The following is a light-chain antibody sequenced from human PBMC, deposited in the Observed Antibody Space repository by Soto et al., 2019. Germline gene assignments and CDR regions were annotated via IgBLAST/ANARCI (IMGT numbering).Light chain of an antibody. CDR2: KAS. CDR3: QQYNGT. CDR1: QSINSW. Sequence: DIQMTQSPSTLSAAVGDRVTITCRASQSINSWLAWYQQKLGTAPNLLIYKASIVESGVPSRFSGSGSGTEFTLTISSQQPDDFATYHCQQYNGTFGQGTKVDIK. J-gene: IGKJ1*01. V-gene: IGKV1-5*03.